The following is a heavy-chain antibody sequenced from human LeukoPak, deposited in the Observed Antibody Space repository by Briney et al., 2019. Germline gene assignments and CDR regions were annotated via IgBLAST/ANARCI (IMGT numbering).Heavy chain of an antibody. Sequence: SVKVSCKASGGTFSSYTISWVRQAPGQGLEWMGRIIPILGIANYSQKFQGRVTISADKSTSTAYMELRSLRSEDTAVYYCAPATELYYYDSSGYERYFQHWGQGTLVTVSS. CDR1: GGTFSSYT. CDR3: APATELYYYDSSGYERYFQH. D-gene: IGHD3-22*01. J-gene: IGHJ1*01. CDR2: IIPILGIA. V-gene: IGHV1-69*02.